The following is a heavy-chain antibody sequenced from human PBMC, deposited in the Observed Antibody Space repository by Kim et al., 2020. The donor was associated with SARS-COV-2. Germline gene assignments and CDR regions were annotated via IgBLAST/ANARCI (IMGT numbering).Heavy chain of an antibody. Sequence: GESLKISCKGSGYSFTSYWISWVRQMPGKGLEWMGRIDPSDSYTNYSPSFQGHVTISADKSISTAYLQWSSLKASDTAMYYCARHSRYCSSTSCFEYNWFDPWGQGTLVTVSS. V-gene: IGHV5-10-1*01. J-gene: IGHJ5*02. CDR3: ARHSRYCSSTSCFEYNWFDP. CDR1: GYSFTSYW. CDR2: IDPSDSYT. D-gene: IGHD2-2*01.